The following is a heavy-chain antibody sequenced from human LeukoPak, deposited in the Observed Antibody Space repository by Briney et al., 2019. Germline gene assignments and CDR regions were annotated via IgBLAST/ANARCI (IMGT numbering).Heavy chain of an antibody. Sequence: GGSLRLSCAASGFTFSNAWMSWVRQAPGKGLEWVGRIKSKTDGGATDYAAPVKGRFTISRDDSKNTLYLQMNSLKTEDTAVYYCTTDYVGPSYYYMDVWGKGTTVTVSS. CDR2: IKSKTDGGAT. CDR1: GFTFSNAW. V-gene: IGHV3-15*01. J-gene: IGHJ6*03. D-gene: IGHD1-26*01. CDR3: TTDYVGPSYYYMDV.